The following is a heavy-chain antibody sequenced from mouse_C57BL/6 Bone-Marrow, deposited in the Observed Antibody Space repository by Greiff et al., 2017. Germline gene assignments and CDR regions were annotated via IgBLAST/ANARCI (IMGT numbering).Heavy chain of an antibody. J-gene: IGHJ3*01. D-gene: IGHD2-1*01. CDR2: IDPESGDT. Sequence: VQLQQSGAELVRPGASVKLSCTASGFNIKDDYMHWVKQRPEQGLEWIGWIDPESGDTEYASKFQGKATITADTSSNTAYLQLSSLTSEDTAVYDSTYYHCNFEGFDYWGRGTRVTVSA. CDR3: TYYHCNFEGFDY. CDR1: GFNIKDDY. V-gene: IGHV14-4*01.